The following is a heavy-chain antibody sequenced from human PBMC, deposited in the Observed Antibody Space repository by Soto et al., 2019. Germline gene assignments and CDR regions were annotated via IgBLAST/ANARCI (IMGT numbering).Heavy chain of an antibody. D-gene: IGHD6-13*01. Sequence: EVQLLESGGGLVQPGGSLRLSCAASGFTFSSYAMSWVRQAPGKGLEWVSAISGGGGSTYYADSVKGRFTISRDNSKNTLYLQMNSLRAEDTAVYYCAKDSEQLVYFDYWGQGTLVTVSS. V-gene: IGHV3-23*01. CDR3: AKDSEQLVYFDY. J-gene: IGHJ4*02. CDR1: GFTFSSYA. CDR2: ISGGGGST.